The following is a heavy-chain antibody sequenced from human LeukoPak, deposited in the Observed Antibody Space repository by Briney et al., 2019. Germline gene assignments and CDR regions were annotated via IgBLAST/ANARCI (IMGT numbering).Heavy chain of an antibody. D-gene: IGHD3-9*01. CDR2: ISGSGGST. Sequence: GGSLRLSCAASGFTFSSYDMSWVRQAPGKGPEWVSTISGSGGSTYYADSVKGRFTISRDNSKNTLYLQMNSLRAEDTAVYYCAKGRLRYFDWLKGYWGQGTLVTVSS. CDR1: GFTFSSYD. J-gene: IGHJ4*02. CDR3: AKGRLRYFDWLKGY. V-gene: IGHV3-23*01.